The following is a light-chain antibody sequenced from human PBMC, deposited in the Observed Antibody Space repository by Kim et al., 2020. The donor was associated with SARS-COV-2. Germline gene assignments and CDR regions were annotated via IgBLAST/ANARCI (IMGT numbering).Light chain of an antibody. V-gene: IGKV1-5*01. CDR3: QQYDNYPWT. Sequence: ASVGDRVSISCRASQSVSGWLAWYQQKPGRAPKVLTYDAFSLESGVPSRFSGSGSGTEFTLTISSLQPDDFATYYCQQYDNYPWTFGQGTKVDIK. J-gene: IGKJ1*01. CDR2: DAF. CDR1: QSVSGW.